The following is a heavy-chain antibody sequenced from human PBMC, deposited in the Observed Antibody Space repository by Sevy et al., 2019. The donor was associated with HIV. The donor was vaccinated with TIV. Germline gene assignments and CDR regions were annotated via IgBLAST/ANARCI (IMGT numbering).Heavy chain of an antibody. CDR1: GGIFRSYG. Sequence: ASVKVSCKASGGIFRSYGISWVRQAPGQGLEWMGGIIPILGSVNYAQKFQGRVTITADESTQTAYMELSSLRSEDTAGYYCARGGGNGWYYFDYWGQGTLVTVSS. CDR2: IIPILGSV. J-gene: IGHJ4*02. CDR3: ARGGGNGWYYFDY. D-gene: IGHD6-19*01. V-gene: IGHV1-69*13.